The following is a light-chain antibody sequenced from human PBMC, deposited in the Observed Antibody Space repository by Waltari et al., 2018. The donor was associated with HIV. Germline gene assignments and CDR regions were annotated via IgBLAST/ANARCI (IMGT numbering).Light chain of an antibody. V-gene: IGLV3-25*03. CDR2: KDS. J-gene: IGLJ2*01. CDR3: QSTARSGSYII. CDR1: ALSMQY. Sequence: SYELTQPPSLSVSPGQTARVTCSGDALSMQYGYWYQQKPGQAPVLVIYKDSERSSGIPERFSGSNAGTTTTLTIRGAPAAHEAAYFCQSTARSGSYIIFGGGTKLCVL.